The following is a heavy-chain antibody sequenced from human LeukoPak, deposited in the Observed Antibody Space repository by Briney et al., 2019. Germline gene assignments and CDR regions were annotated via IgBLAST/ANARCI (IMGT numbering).Heavy chain of an antibody. CDR3: ARTTVTKFDAFDY. CDR2: INHSGST. J-gene: IGHJ4*02. Sequence: SETLSLTCAVYGGSFSGYYWSWLRQPPGKGLEWIGEINHSGSTNYNPSLTSRVTISEDTSKNQFSLKLSSVTAADTAVYYCARTTVTKFDAFDYWGQGTLVTVSS. V-gene: IGHV4-34*01. CDR1: GGSFSGYY. D-gene: IGHD4-17*01.